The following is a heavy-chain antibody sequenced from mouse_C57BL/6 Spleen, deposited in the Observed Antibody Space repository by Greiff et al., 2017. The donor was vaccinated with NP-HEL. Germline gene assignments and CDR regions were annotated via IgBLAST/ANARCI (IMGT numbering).Heavy chain of an antibody. CDR3: AREGQLRLPWFAY. CDR2: IYPRSGNT. Sequence: VQLQQSGAELARPGASVKLSCKASGYTFTSYGISWVKQRTGQGLEWIGEIYPRSGNTYYNEKFKGKATLTADKSSSTAYMELRSLTSEDSAVYFCAREGQLRLPWFAYWGQGTLVTVSA. J-gene: IGHJ3*01. D-gene: IGHD3-2*02. V-gene: IGHV1-81*01. CDR1: GYTFTSYG.